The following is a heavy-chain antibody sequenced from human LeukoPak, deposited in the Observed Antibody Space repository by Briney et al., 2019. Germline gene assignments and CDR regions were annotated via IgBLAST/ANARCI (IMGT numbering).Heavy chain of an antibody. J-gene: IGHJ4*02. D-gene: IGHD1-1*01. V-gene: IGHV3-7*01. CDR3: ARDPSLEHFDY. Sequence: GGSLRLSCAASGFTVSSNYMNWVRQAPGKGLEWVANIKEDGSEKNYVDSVKGRFTISRDNAKNSVYLEMSSLRVEDTAVYYCARDPSLEHFDYWGQGTLVAVSS. CDR1: GFTVSSNY. CDR2: IKEDGSEK.